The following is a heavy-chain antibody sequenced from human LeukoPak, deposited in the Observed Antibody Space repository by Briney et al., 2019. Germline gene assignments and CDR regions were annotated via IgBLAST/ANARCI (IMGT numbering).Heavy chain of an antibody. V-gene: IGHV4-39*01. CDR1: GGSISSSSYY. CDR2: IYYSGST. J-gene: IGHJ4*02. CDR3: ARLSIVVVPAATYNDDY. Sequence: PSETLSLTCTVSGGSISSSSYYWGWIRQPPGKGLEWIGSIYYSGSTYYNPSLKSRVTISVDTSKNQFSLKLSSVTAADTAVYYCARLSIVVVPAATYNDDYWGQGTLVTVSS. D-gene: IGHD2-2*01.